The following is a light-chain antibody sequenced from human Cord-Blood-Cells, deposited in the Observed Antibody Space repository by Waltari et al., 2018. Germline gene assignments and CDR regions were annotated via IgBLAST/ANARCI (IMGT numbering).Light chain of an antibody. CDR1: GSLIGSNY. Sequence: QSVLTQPPSASGIPGQRVTIPCSGSGSLIGSNYVYWYQQLPGTAPKLLIYRNNQRPSGVPDRFSGSKSGTSASLAISGLRSEDEADYYCAAWDDSLSGWVFGGGTKLTVL. V-gene: IGLV1-47*01. J-gene: IGLJ3*02. CDR2: RNN. CDR3: AAWDDSLSGWV.